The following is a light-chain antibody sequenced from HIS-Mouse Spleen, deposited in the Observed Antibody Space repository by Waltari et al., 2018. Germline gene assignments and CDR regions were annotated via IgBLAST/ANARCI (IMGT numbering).Light chain of an antibody. CDR2: DVS. J-gene: IGLJ2*01. V-gene: IGLV2-11*01. CDR1: SSAVGGYNN. Sequence: QSALTQPRSVSGSTGQSVTISCTGTSSAVGGYNNVSWYQQHPGKAPKLMIYDVSKRPSGVPDRFSGSKSGNTASLTISGLQAEDEADYYCCSYAGSYTFVFGGGTKLTVL. CDR3: CSYAGSYTFV.